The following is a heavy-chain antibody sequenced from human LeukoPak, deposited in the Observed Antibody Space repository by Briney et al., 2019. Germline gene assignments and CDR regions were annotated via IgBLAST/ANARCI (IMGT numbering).Heavy chain of an antibody. CDR2: INGGGDST. D-gene: IGHD1-7*01. V-gene: IGHV3-23*01. CDR1: GFTFSSHA. CDR3: AKGVSARNSAFDM. J-gene: IGHJ3*02. Sequence: GGSLRLACVASGFTFSSHAMSWVRQAPGKGLEWVSSINGGGDSTNYADSVRGRFTISRDNSKNTLYLHMNSLRAEDTAVHYCAKGVSARNSAFDMWGQETMVTVSS.